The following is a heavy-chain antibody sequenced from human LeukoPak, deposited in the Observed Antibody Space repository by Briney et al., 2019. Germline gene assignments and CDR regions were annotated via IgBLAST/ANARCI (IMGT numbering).Heavy chain of an antibody. CDR1: GFTFSSYA. V-gene: IGHV4-38-2*01. CDR3: ARSIEYSSSLCDY. CDR2: IYYSGST. Sequence: GSLRLSCAASGFTFSSYAMSWVRQPPGKGLEWIGSIYYSGSTYYNPSLKSRVTISVDTSKNQFSLKLSSVTAADTAVYYCARSIEYSSSLCDYWGQGTLVTVSS. D-gene: IGHD6-6*01. J-gene: IGHJ4*02.